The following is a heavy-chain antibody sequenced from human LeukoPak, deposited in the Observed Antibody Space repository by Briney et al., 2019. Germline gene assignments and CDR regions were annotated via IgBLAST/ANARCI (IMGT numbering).Heavy chain of an antibody. D-gene: IGHD3-22*01. J-gene: IGHJ4*02. V-gene: IGHV4-4*02. CDR3: ARGVGDSSGYYYSGFDY. CDR2: IYHSGST. Sequence: SETLSLTCAVSGGSISSSNWWSWVRQPPGKGLEWIGEIYHSGSTNYNPSLKSRVTISVDKSKNQFSLKLSSVTAADTAVYYCARGVGDSSGYYYSGFDYWGQGTLVTVSS. CDR1: GGSISSSNW.